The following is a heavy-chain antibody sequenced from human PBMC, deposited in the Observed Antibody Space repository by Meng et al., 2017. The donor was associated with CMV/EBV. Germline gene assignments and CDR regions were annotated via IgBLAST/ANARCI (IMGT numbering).Heavy chain of an antibody. CDR3: TVRIAVAGTIDY. CDR1: GGTFSSYA. D-gene: IGHD6-19*01. CDR2: IIPIFGTA. Sequence: SVKVSCKASGGTFSSYAISWVRQAPGQGLEWTGGIIPIFGTANYAQKFQGRVTITTDESTSTAYMELSSLRSEDTAVYYCTVRIAVAGTIDYWGQGTLVTVSS. J-gene: IGHJ4*02. V-gene: IGHV1-69*05.